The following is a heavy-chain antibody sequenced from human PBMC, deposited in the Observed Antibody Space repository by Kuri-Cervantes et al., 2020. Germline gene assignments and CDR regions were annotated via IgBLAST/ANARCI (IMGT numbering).Heavy chain of an antibody. D-gene: IGHD3-22*01. J-gene: IGHJ4*02. V-gene: IGHV3-53*04. CDR1: GFTVNNNY. CDR2: IYSGSST. Sequence: GGSLRLSCAASGFTVNNNYMSWVRQAPGKGLEWVSNIYSGSSTYYSDSVKGRFTISRHNSKNTLYLQMNSLRAEDTAVYYCARARHYYDSSGYYYVGGAYDYWGQGTLVTVSS. CDR3: ARARHYYDSSGYYYVGGAYDY.